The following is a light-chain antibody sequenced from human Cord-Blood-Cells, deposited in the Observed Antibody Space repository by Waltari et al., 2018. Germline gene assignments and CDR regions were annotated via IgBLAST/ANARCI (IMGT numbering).Light chain of an antibody. Sequence: QAVLTQPASLSASPGASASLTCTLRRGINVGTYRIYWYPPKPGSPPQYLLRYKSDSDKQQGSGVPSRFSGSKDASANAGILLISGLQSEDEADYYCMIWHSSAWVFGGGTKLTVL. CDR3: MIWHSSAWV. J-gene: IGLJ3*02. CDR1: RGINVGTYR. CDR2: YKSDSDK. V-gene: IGLV5-45*01.